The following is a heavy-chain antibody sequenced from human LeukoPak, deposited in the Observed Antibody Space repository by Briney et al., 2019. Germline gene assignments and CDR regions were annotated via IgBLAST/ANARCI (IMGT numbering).Heavy chain of an antibody. CDR1: GGSISSGDYY. J-gene: IGHJ6*03. V-gene: IGHV4-61*02. CDR2: IYTSGST. CDR3: ARGRGRSSYYYYYMDV. D-gene: IGHD6-6*01. Sequence: SEALSLTCTVSGGSISSGDYYWSWIRQPAGKGLEWIGRIYTSGSTNYNPSLKSRATISVDTTKNQFSLKLTSVTAADTAVYYCARGRGRSSYYYYYMDVWGKGTTVTVSS.